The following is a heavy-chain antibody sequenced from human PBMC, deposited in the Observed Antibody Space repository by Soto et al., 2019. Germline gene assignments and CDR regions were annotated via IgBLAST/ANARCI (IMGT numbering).Heavy chain of an antibody. D-gene: IGHD3-3*01. CDR1: GFTFSSPW. Sequence: EMQLVESGGGLVQPGGSLRLSCAASGFTFSSPWIHWVRQAPGKGLVWVSRINGDGSSTSYADSVKGRFTISRDDAKRTVYLQMNSLRAGGTAAYYLARGLEEWANPTVVWGQGTVVTVSS. V-gene: IGHV3-74*01. CDR3: ARGLEEWANPTVV. CDR2: INGDGSST. J-gene: IGHJ3*01.